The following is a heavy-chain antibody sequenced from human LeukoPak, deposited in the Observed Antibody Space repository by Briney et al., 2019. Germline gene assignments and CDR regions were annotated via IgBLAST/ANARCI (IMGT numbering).Heavy chain of an antibody. CDR2: IYSGGST. Sequence: GGSLRLSCAASGFTVSSNYMSWVRQAPGKGLEWVSVIYSGGSTYYADSVKGRFTISRDNSKNTLYLQMNSLRAEDTAVYYCAREPSTVTTYDYWGQGAPVTVSS. CDR3: AREPSTVTTYDY. J-gene: IGHJ4*02. V-gene: IGHV3-66*01. CDR1: GFTVSSNY. D-gene: IGHD4-17*01.